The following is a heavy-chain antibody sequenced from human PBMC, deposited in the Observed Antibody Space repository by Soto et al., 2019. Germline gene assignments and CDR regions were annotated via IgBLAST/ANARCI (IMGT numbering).Heavy chain of an antibody. J-gene: IGHJ5*02. V-gene: IGHV4-39*01. CDR1: GGSIRVQSYY. Sequence: SETLSLTCTVSGGSIRVQSYYWTWIRQTPGKGLEWVGSSYYSGTSYFNPALKGRVTISVDTSTNQFSLRLTSVPAADTAVYYCTRRYNWNDYYFDPRCQGTLVTVSS. D-gene: IGHD1-20*01. CDR3: TRRYNWNDYYFDP. CDR2: SYYSGTS.